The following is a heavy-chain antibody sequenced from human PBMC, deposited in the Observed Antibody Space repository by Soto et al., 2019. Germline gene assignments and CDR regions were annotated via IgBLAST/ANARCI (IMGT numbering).Heavy chain of an antibody. CDR3: VRGYCTTSPCAGDFQF. D-gene: IGHD2-15*01. V-gene: IGHV1-46*01. Sequence: SVKVSCKASGYKFTTYFIHWVRQAPGQGLEWMGMIHPSGDTGYAQKFRGSVTMNIDTSTTTASMELRNLTSEDTAVYFSVRGYCTTSPCAGDFQFWGQGTVVTVSS. CDR1: GYKFTTYF. J-gene: IGHJ1*01. CDR2: IHPSGDT.